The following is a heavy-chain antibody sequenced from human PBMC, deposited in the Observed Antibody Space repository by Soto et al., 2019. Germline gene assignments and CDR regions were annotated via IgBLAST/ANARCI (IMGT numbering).Heavy chain of an antibody. Sequence: PGGSLRLSCAASGFTFSSYAMSWVRQAQGKGLEWVSAISGSGGSTYYADSVKGRFTISRDNSKNTLYLQMNSLKTEDTAVYYCTTDAERKDILTGSSDYWGQGTLVTVSS. CDR1: GFTFSSYA. V-gene: IGHV3-23*01. J-gene: IGHJ4*02. CDR3: TTDAERKDILTGSSDY. D-gene: IGHD3-9*01. CDR2: ISGSGGST.